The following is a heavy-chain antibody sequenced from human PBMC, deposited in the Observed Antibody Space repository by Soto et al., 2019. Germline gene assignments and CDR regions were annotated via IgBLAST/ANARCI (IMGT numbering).Heavy chain of an antibody. CDR2: IYHSGST. CDR1: GCSISSSNW. D-gene: IGHD3-22*01. Sequence: PSETLSLTCAVSGCSISSSNWWSRVRQPPGKGLEWIGEIYHSGSTNYNPSLKSRVTISVDKSKNQFSLNLSSVTDADTAVYYCAGDSSGYKSWGQGTVVTVSS. J-gene: IGHJ5*02. CDR3: AGDSSGYKS. V-gene: IGHV4-4*02.